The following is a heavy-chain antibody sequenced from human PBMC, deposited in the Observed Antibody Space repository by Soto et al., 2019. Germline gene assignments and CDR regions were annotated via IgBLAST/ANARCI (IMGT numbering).Heavy chain of an antibody. CDR1: GFTFSSYS. CDR2: ISSSSSYI. D-gene: IGHD6-6*01. V-gene: IGHV3-21*01. CDR3: ARDQEYSSSSRSYDY. J-gene: IGHJ4*02. Sequence: GGSLRLSCAASGFTFSSYSMNWVRQAPGKGLEWVSSISSSSSYIYYADSVKGRFTISRDNAKNSLYPQMNSLRAEDTAVYYCARDQEYSSSSRSYDYWGQGTLVTVSS.